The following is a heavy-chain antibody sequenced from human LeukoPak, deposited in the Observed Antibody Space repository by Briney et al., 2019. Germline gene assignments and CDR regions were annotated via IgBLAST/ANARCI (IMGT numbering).Heavy chain of an antibody. CDR2: ISAYNGNT. CDR3: ARVGASSTSCTPLDY. CDR1: GYTFTSYG. J-gene: IGHJ4*02. D-gene: IGHD2-2*01. Sequence: ASVTVSCKASGYTFTSYGISWVRQAPGQGLEWMGWISAYNGNTNYAQKLQGRVTMTTDTSTSTAYMELRSLRSDDTAVYYCARVGASSTSCTPLDYWGQGTLVTVSS. V-gene: IGHV1-18*01.